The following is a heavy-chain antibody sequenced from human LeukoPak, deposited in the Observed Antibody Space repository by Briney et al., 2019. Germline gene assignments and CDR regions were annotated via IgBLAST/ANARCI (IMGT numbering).Heavy chain of an antibody. CDR3: ARSGMAYFDY. J-gene: IGHJ4*02. CDR2: IYYSGST. CDR1: GGSISGSSYY. V-gene: IGHV4-30-4*08. D-gene: IGHD1-1*01. Sequence: SETLSLTCTVSGGSISGSSYYWGWIRQPPGKGLEWIGYIYYSGSTYHNPSLKSRVTISVDTSKNQFSLKLSSVTAADTAVYYCARSGMAYFDYWGQGTLVTVSS.